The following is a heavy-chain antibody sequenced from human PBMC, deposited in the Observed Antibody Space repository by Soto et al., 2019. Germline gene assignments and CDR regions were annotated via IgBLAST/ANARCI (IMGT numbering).Heavy chain of an antibody. CDR3: ARGPRRMIYQSGYDRGDAFDI. J-gene: IGHJ3*02. D-gene: IGHD5-12*01. CDR2: ISAYNGIT. V-gene: IGHV1-18*01. CDR1: GYTFTSYA. Sequence: QVQLVQSGPEVKKPGASVKVSCKASGYTFTSYALSWVRQAPGQGLEWMGWISAYNGITNYEQKLQGRVTMTTDTSTSTAYMELRSLRSDDTAVYYCARGPRRMIYQSGYDRGDAFDIWGQGTIVTVSS.